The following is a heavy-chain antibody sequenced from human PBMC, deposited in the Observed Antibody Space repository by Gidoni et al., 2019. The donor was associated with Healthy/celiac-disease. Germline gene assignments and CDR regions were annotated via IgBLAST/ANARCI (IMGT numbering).Heavy chain of an antibody. Sequence: QVQLVQSGAEVKKPGASVKVSCTASGYTFTGSYMHWVRQAPGQGLEWMGWITPNSGGTNYAQKFQGRVTMTRDTSISTAYMELSRLRSDDTAVYYCARDQRRIGTKNAFDIWGQGTMVTVSS. CDR1: GYTFTGSY. CDR3: ARDQRRIGTKNAFDI. D-gene: IGHD1-7*01. J-gene: IGHJ3*02. V-gene: IGHV1-2*02. CDR2: ITPNSGGT.